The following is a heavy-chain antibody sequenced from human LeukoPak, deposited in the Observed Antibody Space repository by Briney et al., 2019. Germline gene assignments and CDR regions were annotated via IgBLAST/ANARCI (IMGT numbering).Heavy chain of an antibody. J-gene: IGHJ4*02. CDR1: GYTFTSYY. CDR2: INPSGGST. Sequence: ASVKVSCKASGYTFTSYYMHWVRQAPGQGLEWMGIINPSGGSTSYAQKFQGRVTMTRDTSTSTVYMELSSLRSEDTAVYYCARDRAMVRGVTYFDYWGQGTLVTVSS. D-gene: IGHD3-10*01. V-gene: IGHV1-46*01. CDR3: ARDRAMVRGVTYFDY.